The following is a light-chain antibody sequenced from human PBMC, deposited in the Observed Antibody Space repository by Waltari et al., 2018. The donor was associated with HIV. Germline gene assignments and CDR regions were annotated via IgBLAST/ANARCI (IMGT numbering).Light chain of an antibody. J-gene: IGLJ3*02. V-gene: IGLV4-69*01. Sequence: QLAVTQSPSASASLGASVKLTCTLNSAHSTYAIAWHQQQPGKGPRFLLKVKSDGSHIKGDGIPDRFSGSSFGAERYLTITSLRSDDEADYYCQTWGTGMRVFGGGTKLTVL. CDR3: QTWGTGMRV. CDR1: SAHSTYA. CDR2: VKSDGSH.